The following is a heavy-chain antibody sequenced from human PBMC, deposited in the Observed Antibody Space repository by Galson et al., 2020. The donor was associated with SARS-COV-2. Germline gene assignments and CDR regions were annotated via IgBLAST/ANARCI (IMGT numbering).Heavy chain of an antibody. V-gene: IGHV6-1*01. J-gene: IGHJ4*02. D-gene: IGHD1-1*01. CDR2: TYYRSKWNN. CDR3: ARDPSDWTFVYC. CDR1: GDNVSRDRAA. Sequence: SQTLSLTCPISGDNVSRDRAAWNWIRQSPSRGLEWLGRTYYRSKWNNDYAVSMRGRLIINPDTSENQFSLQLDSVTPEDTAVYYCARDPSDWTFVYCWGQGTLVTVSS.